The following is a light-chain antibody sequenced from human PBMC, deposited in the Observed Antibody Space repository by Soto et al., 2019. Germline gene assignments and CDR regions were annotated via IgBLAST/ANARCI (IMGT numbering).Light chain of an antibody. J-gene: IGKJ1*01. V-gene: IGKV1-5*01. Sequence: DIQMTQSPSTLSASVGXRVTITCRASQSISDWLAWYQQKPGKAPKLLIYDISNLEIGVPSRFSGSGSGTEFTLTISGLQPDDFATYYCKQYNSYSFGQGTKVDIK. CDR2: DIS. CDR1: QSISDW. CDR3: KQYNSYS.